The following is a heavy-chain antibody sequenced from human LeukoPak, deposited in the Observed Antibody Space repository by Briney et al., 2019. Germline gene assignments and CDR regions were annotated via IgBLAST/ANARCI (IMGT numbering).Heavy chain of an antibody. Sequence: SVKVSCKASGYTFTDYDINWVRQASGQGLEWMGGIIPIFGTANYAQKFQGRVTITADESTSTAYMELSSLRSEDTAVYYCARDRRDSSSWYVPLDYWGQGTLVTVSS. CDR1: GYTFTDYD. CDR3: ARDRRDSSSWYVPLDY. CDR2: IIPIFGTA. D-gene: IGHD6-13*01. V-gene: IGHV1-69*13. J-gene: IGHJ4*02.